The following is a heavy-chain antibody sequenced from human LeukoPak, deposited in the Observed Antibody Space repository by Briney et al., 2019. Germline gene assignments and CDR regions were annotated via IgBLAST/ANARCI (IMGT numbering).Heavy chain of an antibody. D-gene: IGHD7-27*01. CDR2: ISGGGGNT. CDR1: GFTFSSYA. J-gene: IGHJ3*02. CDR3: AKDSSTGDDTFDI. Sequence: AGGSLRLSCAASGFTFSSYAMSRVRQAPGKGLEWVSAISGGGGNTYYADSVKGRFTISRDNFKNTLYLQMKSVRAEDTAVYYCAKDSSTGDDTFDIWGQGTMVTVS. V-gene: IGHV3-23*01.